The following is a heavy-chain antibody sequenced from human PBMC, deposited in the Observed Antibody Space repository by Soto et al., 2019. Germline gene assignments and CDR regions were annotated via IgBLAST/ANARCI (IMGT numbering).Heavy chain of an antibody. CDR1: GFTFGGSA. D-gene: IGHD6-19*01. CDR2: IRSKTNSYAT. J-gene: IGHJ4*02. V-gene: IGHV3-73*01. Sequence: LRLSCAASGFTFGGSAMHWVRQASWKGLDWVGHIRSKTNSYATAYAESVKGRFTISRDDSMNTAYLQMNSLKTEDTAVYFCTRQTDAVQWLVVPTDYNFDYWGQGTLVTFSS. CDR3: TRQTDAVQWLVVPTDYNFDY.